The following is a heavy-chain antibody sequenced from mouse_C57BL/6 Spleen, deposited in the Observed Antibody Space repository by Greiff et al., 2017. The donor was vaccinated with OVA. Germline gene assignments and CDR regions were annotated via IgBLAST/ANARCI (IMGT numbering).Heavy chain of an antibody. CDR2: IHPNSGST. CDR1: GYTFTSYW. Sequence: QVQLQQPGAELVKPGASVKLSCKGSGYTFTSYWMHWVKQRPGQGLEWIGMIHPNSGSTNYNEKFKSKATLTVDKSSSTAYMQLSSLTSEDSAVYYCAREANDYDTWFAYWGQGTLVTVSA. V-gene: IGHV1-64*01. J-gene: IGHJ3*01. CDR3: AREANDYDTWFAY. D-gene: IGHD2-4*01.